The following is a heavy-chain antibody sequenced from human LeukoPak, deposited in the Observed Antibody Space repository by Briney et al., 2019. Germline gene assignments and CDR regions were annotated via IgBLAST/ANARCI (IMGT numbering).Heavy chain of an antibody. D-gene: IGHD3-16*02. V-gene: IGHV4-61*02. J-gene: IGHJ3*02. CDR2: IYTSGST. CDR1: GGSISSGSYY. Sequence: SETLSLTCTGSGGSISSGSYYWSWIRQPAGKGLEWIGRIYTSGSTNYNPSLKSRVTISVDTSKNQFSLKLSSVTAADTAVYYCASGRIRLGELSDIWGQGTMVTVSS. CDR3: ASGRIRLGELSDI.